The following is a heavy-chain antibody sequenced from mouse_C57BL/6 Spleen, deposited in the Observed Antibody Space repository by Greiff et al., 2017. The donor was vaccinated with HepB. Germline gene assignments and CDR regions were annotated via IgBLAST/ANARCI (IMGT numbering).Heavy chain of an antibody. D-gene: IGHD2-5*01. CDR2: INPSSGYT. V-gene: IGHV1-7*01. CDR1: GYTFTRYW. CDR3: ARWRYSNFFDY. Sequence: VQLVESGAELAKPGASVKLSCKASGYTFTRYWMHWVKQRPGQGLEWIGYINPSSGYTKYNQKFKDKATLTADKSSSTAYMQLSSLTYEDSAVYYCARWRYSNFFDYWGQGTTLTVSS. J-gene: IGHJ2*01.